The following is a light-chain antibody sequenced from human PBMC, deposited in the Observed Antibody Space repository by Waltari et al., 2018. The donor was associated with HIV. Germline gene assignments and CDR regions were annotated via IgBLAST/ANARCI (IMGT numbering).Light chain of an antibody. CDR3: QSFDSSLNAYV. CDR1: SSNLVALFD. J-gene: IGLJ1*01. CDR2: ANS. V-gene: IGLV1-40*01. Sequence: QSVLTQAPSVSRAPVQRVTISCTWSSSNLVALFDVAWAQLLPGSSPKLLIFANSNRPSGVPDRFSGSKSGTSASLAITGLHPEDEAEYYCQSFDSSLNAYVFGTGTTVIVL.